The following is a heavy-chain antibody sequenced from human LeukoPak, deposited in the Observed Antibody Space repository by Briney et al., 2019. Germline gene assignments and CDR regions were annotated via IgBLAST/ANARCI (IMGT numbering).Heavy chain of an antibody. CDR2: INPSGGST. V-gene: IGHV1-46*01. J-gene: IGHJ3*02. CDR3: AKIHQNRVVVGAKGAFDI. CDR1: GYTFTSYY. D-gene: IGHD2-15*01. Sequence: ASVKVSCKASGYTFTSYYMHWVRQAPGQGLEWMGIINPSGGSTSYAQKFQGRVTMTRDTSTSTVYMELSSLRSEDTAVYYCAKIHQNRVVVGAKGAFDIWGQGTVVTVSS.